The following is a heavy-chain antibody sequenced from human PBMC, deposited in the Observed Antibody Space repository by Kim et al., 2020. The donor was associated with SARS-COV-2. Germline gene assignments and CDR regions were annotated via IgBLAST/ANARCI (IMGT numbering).Heavy chain of an antibody. Sequence: NDSPSFQGHVTISADKSISTAYLQWSSLKASDTAMYYCARHTLSYPVFDPWGQGTLVTVSS. V-gene: IGHV5-10-1*01. CDR3: ARHTLSYPVFDP. D-gene: IGHD1-26*01. J-gene: IGHJ5*02.